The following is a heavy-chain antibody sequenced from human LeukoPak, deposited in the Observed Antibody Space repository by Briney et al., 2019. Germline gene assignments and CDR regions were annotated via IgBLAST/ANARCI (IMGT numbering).Heavy chain of an antibody. CDR2: IISSCTYI. J-gene: IGHJ2*01. CDR3: ARALTVAGTDWYFDL. CDR1: RFTFSTYS. Sequence: KPGGSLRLSCAASRFTFSTYSMNWVRQAPGKGLEWVSSIISSCTYIYSTASVKCRFTISRDNAKTSLYLQMNSLRAEDTAVYYCARALTVAGTDWYFDLWGRGTLVTVSS. D-gene: IGHD6-19*01. V-gene: IGHV3-21*01.